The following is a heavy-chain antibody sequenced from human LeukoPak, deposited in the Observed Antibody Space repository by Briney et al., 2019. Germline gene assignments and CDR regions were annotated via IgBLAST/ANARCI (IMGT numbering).Heavy chain of an antibody. V-gene: IGHV4-4*07. D-gene: IGHD6-19*01. J-gene: IGHJ6*03. CDR2: IFPSGST. CDR3: ARVGRVAVAGTSYYYFYMDV. Sequence: SETLSLTCIVSGGSISSYYWSWIRQPAGKGLEWIGRIFPSGSTDYNPSLNSRVTMSLDTSKNQFSLKLSSVTAADTAVYYCARVGRVAVAGTSYYYFYMDVWGTGTTVTVSS. CDR1: GGSISSYY.